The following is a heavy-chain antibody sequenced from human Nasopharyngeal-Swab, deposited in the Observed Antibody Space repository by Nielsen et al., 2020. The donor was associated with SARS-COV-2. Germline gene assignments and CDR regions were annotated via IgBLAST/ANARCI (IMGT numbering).Heavy chain of an antibody. V-gene: IGHV4-4*02. J-gene: IGHJ5*02. CDR2: IYHSGST. CDR3: ARVIAWFGP. Sequence: VRQAPGKGLEWIGEIYHSGSTNYNPSLKGRINISLDKSKNQFSLKLRSVTAADTAVYYCARVIAWFGPWGQGTLVTVSS. D-gene: IGHD2-15*01.